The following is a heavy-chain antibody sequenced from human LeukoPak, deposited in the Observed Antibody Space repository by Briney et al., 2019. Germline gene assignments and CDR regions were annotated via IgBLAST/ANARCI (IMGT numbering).Heavy chain of an antibody. CDR3: ARSDWFDP. CDR2: INSDESTT. Sequence: QPGGSLRLSCAASGFTLSGHWMHWVRQAPGKGLVWVSRINSDESTTVYADSVKGRFTISRDNAKNTLYLQMNSLTAEDTAVYYCARSDWFDPWGQGTLVTVSS. CDR1: GFTLSGHW. V-gene: IGHV3-74*01. J-gene: IGHJ5*02.